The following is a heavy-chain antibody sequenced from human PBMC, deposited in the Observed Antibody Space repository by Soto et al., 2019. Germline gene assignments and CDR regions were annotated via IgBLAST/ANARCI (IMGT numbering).Heavy chain of an antibody. CDR3: ATDSNYDVSNSF. CDR1: GGTLNNYA. J-gene: IGHJ4*02. D-gene: IGHD3-3*01. Sequence: SVKVSCKASGGTLNNYAINWFRQAPGQGLEWMGGILPVSAPPDYAQKFQGRVSITADHSTSTVYMELSRLKSDDTAVYFCATDSNYDVSNSFWGQGTMVTVSS. CDR2: ILPVSAPP. V-gene: IGHV1-69*13.